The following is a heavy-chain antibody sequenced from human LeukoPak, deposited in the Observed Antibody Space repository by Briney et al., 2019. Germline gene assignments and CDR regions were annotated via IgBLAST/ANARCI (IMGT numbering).Heavy chain of an antibody. Sequence: GASVKVSCKASGYTFTSYGISWVRQATGQGLEWMGWMNPNSGNTGYAQKFQGRVTMTRNTSISTAYMELSSLRSEDTAVYYCARVTYYYDSSGYYYKSGSYYMDVWGKGTTVTISS. D-gene: IGHD3-22*01. CDR2: MNPNSGNT. CDR3: ARVTYYYDSSGYYYKSGSYYMDV. CDR1: GYTFTSYG. V-gene: IGHV1-8*02. J-gene: IGHJ6*03.